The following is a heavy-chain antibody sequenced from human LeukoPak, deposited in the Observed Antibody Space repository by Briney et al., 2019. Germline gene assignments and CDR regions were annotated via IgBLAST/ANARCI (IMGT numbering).Heavy chain of an antibody. CDR2: INHSGST. D-gene: IGHD3-10*01. CDR1: GGSFSGYY. CDR3: ARLSPGSPTIDY. J-gene: IGHJ4*02. V-gene: IGHV4-34*01. Sequence: SETLSLTCAVYGGSFSGYYWSWIRQPPGKGLEWIGEINHSGSTNYNPSLKSRVTMSVDTSKNQFSLKLSSVTAADTAVYYCARLSPGSPTIDYWGQGTLVTVSS.